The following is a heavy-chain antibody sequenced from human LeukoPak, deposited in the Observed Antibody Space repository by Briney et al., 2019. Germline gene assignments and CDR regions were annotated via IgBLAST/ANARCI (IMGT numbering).Heavy chain of an antibody. Sequence: PSETLSLTRSVAGGSIINYYWSWIRQSAGTGLEWVGRIYITGSTTYNPSLQSRLSMSVDTSKNQFSLRLRSVSAADTAVYYCARLKYYDSTGYSPGYYMDVWGKGITVTVSS. CDR2: IYITGST. D-gene: IGHD3-22*01. CDR1: GGSIINYY. J-gene: IGHJ6*03. CDR3: ARLKYYDSTGYSPGYYMDV. V-gene: IGHV4-4*07.